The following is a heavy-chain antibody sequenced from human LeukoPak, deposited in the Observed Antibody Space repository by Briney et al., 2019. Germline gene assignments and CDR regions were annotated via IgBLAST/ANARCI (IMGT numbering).Heavy chain of an antibody. V-gene: IGHV3-66*01. Sequence: AGGSLRLSCAASGFTVSSNYMSWVRQAPGKGLEWVSVIYSGGSTYYADSVKGRFTISRDNSKNTLYLQMNSLRAEDTAVYYCGIAXPLYYYGMDVWGQGTTVTVSS. CDR1: GFTVSSNY. J-gene: IGHJ6*02. CDR2: IYSGGST. CDR3: GIAXPLYYYGMDV.